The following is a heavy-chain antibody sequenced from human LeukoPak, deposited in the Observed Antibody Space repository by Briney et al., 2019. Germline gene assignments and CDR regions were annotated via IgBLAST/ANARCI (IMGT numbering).Heavy chain of an antibody. CDR1: GYSFTSYW. CDR3: ARLGGYDSSGYNYYYYYVDV. D-gene: IGHD3-22*01. CDR2: IYPGDSDT. J-gene: IGHJ6*03. Sequence: GESLKISCKGSGYSFTSYWIGWVRQMPGKGLEWMGIIYPGDSDTRYSPSFQGQVTISADKSISTAYLQWSSLKASDTAMYYCARLGGYDSSGYNYYYYYVDVWGKGTTVTVSS. V-gene: IGHV5-51*01.